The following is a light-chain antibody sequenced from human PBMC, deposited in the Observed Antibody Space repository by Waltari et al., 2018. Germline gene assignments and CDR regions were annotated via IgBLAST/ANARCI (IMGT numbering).Light chain of an antibody. J-gene: IGLJ3*02. CDR1: SGSVTFTHS. Sequence: QTVVTQEPSFSVSPGGPVTLTCGLTSGSVTFTHSPIWYHQTPGQPPRTLIYSTNTRSSGVPDRFSGSILGDKAALTITGAQADDEAAYYCVLYMSRDILFGGGTKLTVL. V-gene: IGLV8-61*01. CDR2: STN. CDR3: VLYMSRDIL.